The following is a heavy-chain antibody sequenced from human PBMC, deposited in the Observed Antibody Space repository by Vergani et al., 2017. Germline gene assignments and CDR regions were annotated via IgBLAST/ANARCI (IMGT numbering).Heavy chain of an antibody. D-gene: IGHD5-12*01. CDR3: TKGSVYYHDSAGHGYDPYTGFDL. CDR1: GITFWKFG. V-gene: IGHV3-9*01. J-gene: IGHJ3*01. CDR2: ISWNSGAV. Sequence: EVDLVESGGGLAQPGGSLRLSCEASGITFWKFGMHWDRQGPGKGLEWVSGISWNSGAVDYADSVRGRFTISRDKAKNSLFLEMNSPRFEDTAVYFCTKGSVYYHDSAGHGYDPYTGFDLWGQGTLVTVSS.